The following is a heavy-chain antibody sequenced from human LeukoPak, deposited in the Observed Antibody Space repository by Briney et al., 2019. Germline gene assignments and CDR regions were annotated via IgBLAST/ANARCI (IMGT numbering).Heavy chain of an antibody. CDR1: GIALSNYG. J-gene: IGHJ4*02. Sequence: GGSLRLSCVVSGIALSNYGMSWVRQAPGKGLEWVSGISERGGSTNYADSVKGRFIISRDTSKNTVYLQMNSLRVEDTAVYFCAKRGIVIRAVIIIGFHKEAYYFDYWGQGILDTVSS. CDR2: ISERGGST. D-gene: IGHD3-10*01. V-gene: IGHV3-23*01. CDR3: AKRGIVIRAVIIIGFHKEAYYFDY.